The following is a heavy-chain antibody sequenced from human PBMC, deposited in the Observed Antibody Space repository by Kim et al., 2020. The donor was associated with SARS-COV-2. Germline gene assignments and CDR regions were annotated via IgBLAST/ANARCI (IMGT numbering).Heavy chain of an antibody. CDR2: INQEGRKK. V-gene: IGHV3-7*03. CDR3: VRMTAASDAFDI. Sequence: GGSLRLSCAASGFTFSNYWMSWVRQAPGKGLEWVANINQEGRKKNYVDSVKGRFTLSRDNAKNSLYLQMNSLRAEDTAVYYCVRMTAASDAFDIWGQWT. CDR1: GFTFSNYW. J-gene: IGHJ3*02. D-gene: IGHD2-2*01.